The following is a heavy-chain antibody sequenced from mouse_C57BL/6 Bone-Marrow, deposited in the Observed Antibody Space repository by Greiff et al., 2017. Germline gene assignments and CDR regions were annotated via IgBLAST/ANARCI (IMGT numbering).Heavy chain of an antibody. J-gene: IGHJ3*01. CDR2: IYPRSGNT. CDR3: ARGRITTVVAPFAY. D-gene: IGHD1-1*01. Sequence: QVQLQQSGAELARPGASVKLSCKASGYTFTSYGISWVKQRTGQGLEWIGEIYPRSGNTSYNEKFKGKATLTADKSSSTKYMELRSLTSEDAAVYFCARGRITTVVAPFAYWGQGTLVTVSA. V-gene: IGHV1-81*01. CDR1: GYTFTSYG.